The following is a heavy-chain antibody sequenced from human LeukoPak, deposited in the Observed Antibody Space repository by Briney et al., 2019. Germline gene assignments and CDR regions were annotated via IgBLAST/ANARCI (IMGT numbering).Heavy chain of an antibody. CDR1: GYTFTSHG. V-gene: IGHV1-18*01. J-gene: IGHJ6*02. CDR3: ARSESYYYYGMDV. CDR2: ISAYNGNT. Sequence: GASVKVSCKASGYTFTSHGISWVRQAPGQGLEWMGWISAYNGNTDYAQKLQGRVTMTTDTSTSTAYMELSRLRSDDTAVYYCARSESYYYYGMDVWGQGTTVTVSS.